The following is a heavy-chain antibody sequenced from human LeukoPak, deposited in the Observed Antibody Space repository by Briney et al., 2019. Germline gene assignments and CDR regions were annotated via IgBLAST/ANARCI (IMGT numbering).Heavy chain of an antibody. CDR2: IYPDDSDF. CDR3: ARRRDGYNYFDY. D-gene: IGHD5-24*01. J-gene: IGHJ4*02. V-gene: IGHV5-51*01. CDR1: GYSFTDYW. Sequence: GESLKISCQCSGYSFTDYWIGWVRQLPGKGLEWMGIIYPDDSDFRYSPSFQGQVTMSIDKSISTAYLQWSSLEASDTAMYYCARRRDGYNYFDYWGQGTLVTVSS.